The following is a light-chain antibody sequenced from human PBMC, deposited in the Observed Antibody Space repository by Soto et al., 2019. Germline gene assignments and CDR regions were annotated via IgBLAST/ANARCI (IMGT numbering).Light chain of an antibody. V-gene: IGKV3-20*01. Sequence: EIVLTQSPDTLSLSPGERVTLSCRASQSVSRSFLAWYQQKPGQAPRLLIYRASIRATGIPDRFTGIGSGTDFTLTISRLEPEDFAVYYCQQYESSPLTFGGGAKVEIK. CDR2: RAS. CDR3: QQYESSPLT. J-gene: IGKJ4*01. CDR1: QSVSRSF.